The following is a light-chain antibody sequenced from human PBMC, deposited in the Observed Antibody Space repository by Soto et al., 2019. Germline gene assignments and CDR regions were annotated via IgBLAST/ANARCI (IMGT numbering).Light chain of an antibody. J-gene: IGKJ1*01. CDR2: GAS. CDR3: XQYNNWPPGT. V-gene: IGKV3-15*01. Sequence: EIVMTQSPATLSVSPGERATLSCRASQSVSSNLAWYQQKPGQAPRLLIYGASTRATGIPARFSGSGSGTEFTLTISSLQSEDFAVYYCXQYNNWPPGTFGQGTKVEIK. CDR1: QSVSSN.